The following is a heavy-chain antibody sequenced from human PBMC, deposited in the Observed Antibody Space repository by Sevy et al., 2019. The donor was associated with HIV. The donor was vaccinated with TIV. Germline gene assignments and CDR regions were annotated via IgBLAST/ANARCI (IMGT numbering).Heavy chain of an antibody. CDR3: ARDDAWPDHYGSGSYDP. D-gene: IGHD3-10*01. J-gene: IGHJ5*02. V-gene: IGHV3-33*01. Sequence: GGSLRLSCAASGFTFSSFGMHWVRQAPGKGLEWLAVIWFDGSNTYYADSVRGRFTISRYIAKNTLHLQMNSLRAEDTAVYYCARDDAWPDHYGSGSYDPWGHGTLVTVSS. CDR2: IWFDGSNT. CDR1: GFTFSSFG.